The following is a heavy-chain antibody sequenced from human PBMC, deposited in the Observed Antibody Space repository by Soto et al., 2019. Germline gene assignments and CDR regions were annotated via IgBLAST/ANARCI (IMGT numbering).Heavy chain of an antibody. V-gene: IGHV2-5*02. J-gene: IGHJ5*02. D-gene: IGHD3-16*01. CDR2: IHRDYDK. CDR3: AHIPNDYQDDWFDH. Sequence: QITLKESGPPLVKPTQTLTLTCTVSGFSLTTRGVGVGWIRQPPGKALERLALIHRDYDKRYSPSLQSRLSITQDTSKNQVVLTMTNVDPVDTATYYWAHIPNDYQDDWFDHWGKGNLVSDYS. CDR1: GFSLTTRGVG.